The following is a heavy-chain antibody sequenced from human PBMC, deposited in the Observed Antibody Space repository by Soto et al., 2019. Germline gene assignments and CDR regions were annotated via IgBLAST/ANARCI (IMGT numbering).Heavy chain of an antibody. CDR1: GFTFSSYA. CDR2: ISGSGGST. D-gene: IGHD2-21*02. Sequence: EVQLLESGGGLVQPGGSLRLSCAASGFTFSSYAMSWVRQAPGKGLEWVSAISGSGGSTYYADSVKGRFTISRDNSKNPLYLQMNSLRAEDTAVYYCAKAAYCGGDCWGSGYFDYWGQGTLVTVSS. V-gene: IGHV3-23*01. J-gene: IGHJ4*02. CDR3: AKAAYCGGDCWGSGYFDY.